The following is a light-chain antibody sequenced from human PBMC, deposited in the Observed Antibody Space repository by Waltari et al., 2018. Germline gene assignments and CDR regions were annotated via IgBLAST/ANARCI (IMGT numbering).Light chain of an antibody. CDR2: SNN. V-gene: IGLV1-44*01. CDR1: SSNIGSNT. Sequence: QSVLTQPPSASGTPGQRVTISCSGSSSNIGSNTVNWYQQRPGTAPKLLNYSNNQRPSGVPDRFAGANSGTSAALAIRGLQSEDEADYYCAAWDDSLNGVVFGGGTKLTGL. CDR3: AAWDDSLNGVV. J-gene: IGLJ2*01.